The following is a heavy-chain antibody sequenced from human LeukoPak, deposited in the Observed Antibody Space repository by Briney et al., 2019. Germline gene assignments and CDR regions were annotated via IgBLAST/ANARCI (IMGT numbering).Heavy chain of an antibody. Sequence: KPSETLSLTCTVSGGSISSYYWSWIRQPPGKGLEGIGYFYYSGSTNYNPSLKSRVTISVDTSKNQFSLKLSSVTAADTAVYYCARVRDGDILPPSAHPLDYWGQGTLVTVSS. J-gene: IGHJ4*02. CDR2: FYYSGST. V-gene: IGHV4-59*01. CDR1: GGSISSYY. CDR3: ARVRDGDILPPSAHPLDY. D-gene: IGHD3-9*01.